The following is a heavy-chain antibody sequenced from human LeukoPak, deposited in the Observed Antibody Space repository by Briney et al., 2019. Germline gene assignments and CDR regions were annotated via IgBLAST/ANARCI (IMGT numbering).Heavy chain of an antibody. CDR3: ARLDIVLVVAATPLHYGMDV. V-gene: IGHV1-18*01. Sequence: GASVKVSCKDSGYTFTSYGISWVRQAPGQGLEWMGWISAYNGNTNYAQKLQGRVTMTTDTSTSTAYMELRSLRSDDTAVYYCARLDIVLVVAATPLHYGMDVWGQGTTVTVSS. J-gene: IGHJ6*02. D-gene: IGHD2-15*01. CDR1: GYTFTSYG. CDR2: ISAYNGNT.